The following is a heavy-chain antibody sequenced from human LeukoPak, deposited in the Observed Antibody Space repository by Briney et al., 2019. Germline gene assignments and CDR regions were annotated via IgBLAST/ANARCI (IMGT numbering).Heavy chain of an antibody. J-gene: IGHJ4*02. CDR2: SNPEDGEM. D-gene: IGHD4-17*01. CDR3: ARDLENGDFDY. V-gene: IGHV1-24*01. Sequence: ATVKVSCKVSGYSLTEFCIHWVRQAPGKGLEWMGGSNPEDGEMIYAQRFQGRVTITADKSTSTAYMELSSLRSEDTAVYYCARDLENGDFDYWGQGTLVTVSS. CDR1: GYSLTEFC.